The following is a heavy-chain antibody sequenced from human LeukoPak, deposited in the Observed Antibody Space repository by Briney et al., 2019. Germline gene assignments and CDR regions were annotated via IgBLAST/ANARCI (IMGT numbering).Heavy chain of an antibody. J-gene: IGHJ1*01. D-gene: IGHD3-22*01. V-gene: IGHV3-23*01. CDR3: AKDAQSDYYDSSGYYTFQH. CDR2: ISGSGGST. Sequence: GGSLRLSCAASGFTFSSYAMSWVRQAPGKGLEWVSAISGSGGSTYYADSVKGRFTISRDNSKNTLYLQMNSLRAEDTAVYYCAKDAQSDYYDSSGYYTFQHWGQGTLVTVSS. CDR1: GFTFSSYA.